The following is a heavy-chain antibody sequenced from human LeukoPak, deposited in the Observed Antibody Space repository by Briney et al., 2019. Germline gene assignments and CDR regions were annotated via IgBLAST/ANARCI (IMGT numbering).Heavy chain of an antibody. CDR2: ISYDGSNK. J-gene: IGHJ6*02. CDR1: GFTFSSYA. Sequence: PGGSLRLSCAASGFTFSSYAMPWVRQAPGKGLEWVAVISYDGSNKYYADSVKGRFTISRDNSKNTLYLQMNSLRAEDTAVYYCAKVTARITIFGVVIPDGMDVWGQGTTVTVSS. V-gene: IGHV3-30-3*01. CDR3: AKVTARITIFGVVIPDGMDV. D-gene: IGHD3-3*01.